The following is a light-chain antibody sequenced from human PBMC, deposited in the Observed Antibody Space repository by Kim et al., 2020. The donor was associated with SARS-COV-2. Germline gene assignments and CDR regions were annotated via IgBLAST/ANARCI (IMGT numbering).Light chain of an antibody. CDR3: QQRSNWPPIT. CDR1: QSVSSY. J-gene: IGKJ5*01. CDR2: DAS. Sequence: SPGERAPLSCRASQSVSSYLAWYQQKPGQAPRLLIYDASNRATGIPARCSGSGSGTDFTLTISSLEPEDFAVYYCQQRSNWPPITFGQGTRLEIK. V-gene: IGKV3-11*01.